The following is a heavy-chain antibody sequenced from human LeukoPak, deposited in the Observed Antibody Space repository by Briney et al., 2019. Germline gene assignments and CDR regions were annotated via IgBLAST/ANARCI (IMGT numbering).Heavy chain of an antibody. Sequence: ASVRVSCKASGYTFTSYGISWVRQAPGQGLEWMGWIRAYNGNTNYVQKLQGRVTMTTDTSTSTAYMELRSLRSADTAVYYCARVKGPQTKYYFDYWGQGTLVTVSS. CDR2: IRAYNGNT. CDR3: ARVKGPQTKYYFDY. J-gene: IGHJ4*02. CDR1: GYTFTSYG. V-gene: IGHV1-18*01.